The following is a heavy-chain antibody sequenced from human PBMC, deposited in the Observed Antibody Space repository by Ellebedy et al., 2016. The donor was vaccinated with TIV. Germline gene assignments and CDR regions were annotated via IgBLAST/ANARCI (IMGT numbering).Heavy chain of an antibody. J-gene: IGHJ4*02. D-gene: IGHD1-26*01. CDR2: IIPIFGTT. CDR3: GSSPRGGSY. Sequence: AASVKVSCKASGGTFSSYGISWARQAPGQGLEWMGGIIPIFGTTNYAQKFQGRVTITADKSTSTAYMELSSLRSEDTAVYYCGSSPRGGSYWGQGTLVTVSS. V-gene: IGHV1-69*06. CDR1: GGTFSSYG.